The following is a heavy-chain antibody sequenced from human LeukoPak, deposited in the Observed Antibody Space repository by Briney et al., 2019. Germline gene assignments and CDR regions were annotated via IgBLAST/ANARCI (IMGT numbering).Heavy chain of an antibody. J-gene: IGHJ4*02. D-gene: IGHD6-13*01. CDR2: ISYDGSNK. V-gene: IGHV3-30*18. CDR1: GFTFSSYG. Sequence: GGSLRLSCAASGFTFSSYGMHWVRQAPGKGLEWVAVISYDGSNKYYADSVKGRFTISRDNSKNTLYLQMNSLRAEDTAVYYCAKGGAGSSSLDYGGQGTLVTVSS. CDR3: AKGGAGSSSLDY.